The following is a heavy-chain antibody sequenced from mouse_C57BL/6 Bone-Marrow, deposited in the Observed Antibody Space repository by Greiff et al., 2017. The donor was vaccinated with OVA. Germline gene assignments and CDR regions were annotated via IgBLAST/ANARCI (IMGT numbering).Heavy chain of an antibody. V-gene: IGHV1-4*01. CDR3: ARFRGYAMDY. J-gene: IGHJ4*01. Sequence: VQLQQSGAELARPGASVKMSCKASGYTFTSYTMHWVKQRPGPGLEWIGYINPSSGYTKYNQKFKDKATLTADKSSSTAYMQLNSLTSEDSAVYYCARFRGYAMDYWGQGTSVTVSS. CDR2: INPSSGYT. CDR1: GYTFTSYT.